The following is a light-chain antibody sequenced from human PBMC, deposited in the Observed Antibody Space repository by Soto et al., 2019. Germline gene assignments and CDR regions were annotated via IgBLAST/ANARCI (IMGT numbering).Light chain of an antibody. J-gene: IGLJ2*01. Sequence: QSALPQPASVSGSPGQSITISCTGTSSDVGAYNYVSWYQQYPGKAPKLMIYDVSNRPSGVSNRFSGSKSGNTASLTISGLQAEDEADYYCSSYTSSSTPHVVFGGGTQLNVL. V-gene: IGLV2-14*01. CDR1: SSDVGAYNY. CDR3: SSYTSSSTPHVV. CDR2: DVS.